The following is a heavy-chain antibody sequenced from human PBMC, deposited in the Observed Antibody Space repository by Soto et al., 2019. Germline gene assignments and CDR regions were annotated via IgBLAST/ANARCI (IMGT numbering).Heavy chain of an antibody. D-gene: IGHD4-17*01. CDR3: AREPDYGDYGNSHKNYYGMDV. CDR2: ISYDGSNK. CDR1: GFTFSSYA. J-gene: IGHJ6*02. Sequence: ESGGGVVQPGRSLRLSCAASGFTFSSYAMHWVRQAPGKGLEWVAVISYDGSNKYYADSVKGRFTISRDNSKNTLYLQMNSLRAEDTAVYYCAREPDYGDYGNSHKNYYGMDVWGQGTTVTVSS. V-gene: IGHV3-30-3*01.